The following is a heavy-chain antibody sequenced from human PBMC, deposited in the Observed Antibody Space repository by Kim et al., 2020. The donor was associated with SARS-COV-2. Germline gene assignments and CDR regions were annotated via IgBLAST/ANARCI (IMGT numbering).Heavy chain of an antibody. CDR1: GGSFSGYY. V-gene: IGHV4-34*01. Sequence: SETLSLTCAVYGGSFSGYYWSWIRQPPGKGLEWIGEINHSGRTNYNPSLKSRVTISVDTSKNQFSLKLTSVTAADTAVYYCARRFSNTSGCGSHYCDVWG. CDR3: ARRFSNTSGCGSHYCDV. D-gene: IGHD3-10*01. J-gene: IGHJ3*01. CDR2: INHSGRT.